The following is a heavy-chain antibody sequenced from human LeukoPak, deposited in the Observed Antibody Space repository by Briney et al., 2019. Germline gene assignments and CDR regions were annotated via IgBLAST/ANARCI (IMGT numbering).Heavy chain of an antibody. CDR1: GYTFTSYY. CDR3: ARGSRYRDYFDY. Sequence: SVKVSCKASGYTFTSYYMHWVRQAPGQGLEWMGGIILIFGTANYAQKFQGRVTITADESTSTAYMELSSLRSEDTAVYYCARGSRYRDYFDYWGQGTLVTVSS. D-gene: IGHD1-1*01. V-gene: IGHV1-69*13. CDR2: IILIFGTA. J-gene: IGHJ4*02.